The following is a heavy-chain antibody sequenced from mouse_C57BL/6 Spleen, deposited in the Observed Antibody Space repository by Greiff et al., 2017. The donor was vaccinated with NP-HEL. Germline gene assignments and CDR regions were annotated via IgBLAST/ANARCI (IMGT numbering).Heavy chain of an antibody. D-gene: IGHD2-4*01. Sequence: VQLQQSGAELVKPGASVKISCKASGYAFSSYWMNWVKQRPGKGLEWIGQIYPGDGDTNYNGKFKGKATLTADKSSSTAYMQLSSLTSEDSAVYFCARRGDYDRNAMDYWGQGTSVTVSS. V-gene: IGHV1-80*01. CDR1: GYAFSSYW. CDR3: ARRGDYDRNAMDY. J-gene: IGHJ4*01. CDR2: IYPGDGDT.